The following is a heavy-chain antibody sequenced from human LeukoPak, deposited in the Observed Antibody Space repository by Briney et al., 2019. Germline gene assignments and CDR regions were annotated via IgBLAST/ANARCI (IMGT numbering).Heavy chain of an antibody. CDR3: ARDQGYSSGWSEGYYYYGMDV. Sequence: ASVKVSCKASGYTFTSYDINWVRQATGQGLEWMGWMNPNSGNTGYAQKFQGRVTMTRNTSISTAYMELSSLRSEDTAVYYCARDQGYSSGWSEGYYYYGMDVWGRGTTVTVSS. V-gene: IGHV1-8*01. CDR2: MNPNSGNT. CDR1: GYTFTSYD. D-gene: IGHD6-19*01. J-gene: IGHJ6*02.